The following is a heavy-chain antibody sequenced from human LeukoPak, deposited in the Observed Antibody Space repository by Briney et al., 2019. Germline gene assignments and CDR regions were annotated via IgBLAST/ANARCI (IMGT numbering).Heavy chain of an antibody. CDR1: GYTFTSYG. Sequence: ASVKVSCKASGYTFTSYGISWVRQAPGQGLEWMGWISAYNGNTNYAQKFQGRVTMTRDTSTSTVYMELSSLRSEDTAVYYCARPHDYYDSSAYYAYWGQGTLVTVSS. CDR2: ISAYNGNT. D-gene: IGHD3-22*01. V-gene: IGHV1-18*01. CDR3: ARPHDYYDSSAYYAY. J-gene: IGHJ4*02.